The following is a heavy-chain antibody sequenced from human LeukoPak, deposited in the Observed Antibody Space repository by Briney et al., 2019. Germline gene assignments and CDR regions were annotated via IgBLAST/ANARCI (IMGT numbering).Heavy chain of an antibody. Sequence: KPSQTLSLTCTVSGGSISSGGYYWSWIRQHPGKGLEWIGYIYYSGSTYYNPSLKSRVTISVDTSKNQFSLKLSSVTAADTAVYYCARVVVPAAIRLTGNWFDPWGQGTLVTVSS. CDR3: ARVVVPAAIRLTGNWFDP. V-gene: IGHV4-30-4*08. CDR1: GGSISSGGYY. J-gene: IGHJ5*02. CDR2: IYYSGST. D-gene: IGHD2-2*01.